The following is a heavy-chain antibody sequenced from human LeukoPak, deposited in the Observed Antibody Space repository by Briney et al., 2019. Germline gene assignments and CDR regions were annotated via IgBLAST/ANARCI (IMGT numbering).Heavy chain of an antibody. V-gene: IGHV3-23*01. CDR3: AKAEGVYDVWPFDY. J-gene: IGHJ4*02. CDR2: ISGSGGST. CDR1: GFTFSSNA. Sequence: GGSLRLSCAASGFTFSSNAMSWVRQAPGKGLEWVSAISGSGGSTYYADSVKGRFASSRDNSKNTLYLQMNSLRAEDTAVYYCAKAEGVYDVWPFDYWGQGTLVTVSS. D-gene: IGHD5/OR15-5a*01.